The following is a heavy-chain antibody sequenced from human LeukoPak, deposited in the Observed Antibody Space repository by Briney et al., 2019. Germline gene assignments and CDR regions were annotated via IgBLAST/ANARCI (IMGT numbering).Heavy chain of an antibody. Sequence: ASVKVSCKASGYTFTGYYMHWVRQAPGQGLEWMGWINPNSGGTNYAQKLQGRVTMTTDTSTSTAYMELRSLRSDDTAVYYCARADVGYDFWSGYRENYFDYWGQGTLVTVSS. D-gene: IGHD3-3*01. J-gene: IGHJ4*02. CDR3: ARADVGYDFWSGYRENYFDY. CDR1: GYTFTGYY. V-gene: IGHV1-2*02. CDR2: INPNSGGT.